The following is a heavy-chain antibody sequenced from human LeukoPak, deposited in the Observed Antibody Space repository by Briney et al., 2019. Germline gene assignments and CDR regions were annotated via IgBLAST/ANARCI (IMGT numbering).Heavy chain of an antibody. J-gene: IGHJ4*02. CDR3: ARTRTGKPDF. CDR2: VNPSSGGT. D-gene: IGHD1-14*01. V-gene: IGHV1-2*02. Sequence: ASVKVSCKASGCTFIVHCIHWVRQAPGQGLEWMGWVNPSSGGTNYAQKFQDRVTMTRDTSINTAYMELSSLRSDDTAVYYCARTRTGKPDFWGQGTLVTVSS. CDR1: GCTFIVHC.